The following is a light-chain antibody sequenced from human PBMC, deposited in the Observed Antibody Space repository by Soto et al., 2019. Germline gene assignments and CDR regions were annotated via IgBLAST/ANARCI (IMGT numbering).Light chain of an antibody. V-gene: IGLV2-23*02. CDR2: GVS. Sequence: QSALTNPPSVSGSPGQSVTISCTGTSTDFVAYNRVSWCQQHPGKAPKLIIYGVSNRPSGGSSLVSGSSSGNTASLTISGLQAEDEADYYCCSYAGSSTPYVFGTGTKVTVL. CDR3: CSYAGSSTPYV. J-gene: IGLJ1*01. CDR1: STDFVAYNR.